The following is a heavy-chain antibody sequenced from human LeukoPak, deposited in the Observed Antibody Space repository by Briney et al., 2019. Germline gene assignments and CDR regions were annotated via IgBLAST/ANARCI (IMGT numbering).Heavy chain of an antibody. CDR3: ASQGDGYSSRGFFDY. Sequence: GASVKVSCKACGYTFTSYAMHWVRQAPGQRLEWMGWINAGNGNTKYSQKFQGRVTITRDTSASTAYMELSSLRSEDTAVYYCASQGDGYSSRGFFDYWGQGTLVTVSS. CDR2: INAGNGNT. D-gene: IGHD6-13*01. CDR1: GYTFTSYA. J-gene: IGHJ4*02. V-gene: IGHV1-3*01.